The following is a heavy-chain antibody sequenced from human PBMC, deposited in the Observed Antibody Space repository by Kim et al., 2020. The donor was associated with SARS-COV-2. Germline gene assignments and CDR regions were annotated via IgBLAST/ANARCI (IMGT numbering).Heavy chain of an antibody. D-gene: IGHD6-6*01. CDR1: GYTFTGYY. V-gene: IGHV1-2*02. Sequence: ASVKVSCKASGYTFTGYYMHWVRQAPGQGLEWMGWINPNSGGTNYAQKFQGRVTMTRDTSISTAYMELSRLRSDDTAVYYCARENSSSSWGEFDPWGQGTLVTVSS. CDR2: INPNSGGT. J-gene: IGHJ5*02. CDR3: ARENSSSSWGEFDP.